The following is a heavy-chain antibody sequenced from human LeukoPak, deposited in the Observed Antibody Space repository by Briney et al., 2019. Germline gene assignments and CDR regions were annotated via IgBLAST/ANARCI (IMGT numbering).Heavy chain of an antibody. CDR2: ISGSGGST. CDR3: AKDAYSLFGVPAAPYFDY. CDR1: GFTFSSYA. J-gene: IGHJ4*02. V-gene: IGHV3-23*01. Sequence: GGSLRLSCAASGFTFSSYAMSWVRQAPGKGLEWVSAISGSGGSTYYADSVKGRFTISRDNSKNTLYLQINSLRAEDTAVYYCAKDAYSLFGVPAAPYFDYWGKGTLVTVSS. D-gene: IGHD2-2*01.